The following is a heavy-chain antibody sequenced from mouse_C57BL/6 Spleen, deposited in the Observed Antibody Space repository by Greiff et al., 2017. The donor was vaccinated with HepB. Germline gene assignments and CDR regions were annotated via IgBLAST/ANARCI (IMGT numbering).Heavy chain of an antibody. CDR3: ARQLRLNDAMDY. V-gene: IGHV1-61*01. D-gene: IGHD3-2*02. CDR2: IYPSDSET. CDR1: GYTFTSYW. Sequence: QVHVKQPGAELVRPGSSVKLSCKASGYTFTSYWMDWVKQRPGQGLEWIGNIYPSDSETHYNQKFKDKATLTVDKSSSTATMQLSSLTSEDSAVYYCARQLRLNDAMDYWGQGTSVTVSS. J-gene: IGHJ4*01.